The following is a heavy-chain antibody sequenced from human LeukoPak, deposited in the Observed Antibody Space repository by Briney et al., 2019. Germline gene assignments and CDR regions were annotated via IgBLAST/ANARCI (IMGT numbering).Heavy chain of an antibody. Sequence: ASVKVSCKASGYTFTSYGISWVRQAPGQRLEWMGWISAYNGNTNYAQKLQGRVTMTTDTSTSTAYMELRSLRSDDTAVYYCARVIGYYDILTGSVPRGFGMDVWGQGTTVTVSS. D-gene: IGHD3-9*01. CDR1: GYTFTSYG. CDR3: ARVIGYYDILTGSVPRGFGMDV. CDR2: ISAYNGNT. J-gene: IGHJ6*02. V-gene: IGHV1-18*01.